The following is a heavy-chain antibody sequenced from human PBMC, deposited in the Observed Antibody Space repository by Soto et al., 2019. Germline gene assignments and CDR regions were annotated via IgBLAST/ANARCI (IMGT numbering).Heavy chain of an antibody. J-gene: IGHJ3*01. CDR1: GLTFNSYA. Sequence: EVQLLESGGGLVQPGGCLRLSCAASGLTFNSYAMTWVRQAPGRGLEWVSGVDGSGFTSYHADSVKGRFTISRDNSKNTLYLQMNRLIAEDTAVYYCAKALGLYCGGDCFDAFDVWGQGAMVSVSS. CDR3: AKALGLYCGGDCFDAFDV. CDR2: VDGSGFTS. D-gene: IGHD2-21*02. V-gene: IGHV3-23*01.